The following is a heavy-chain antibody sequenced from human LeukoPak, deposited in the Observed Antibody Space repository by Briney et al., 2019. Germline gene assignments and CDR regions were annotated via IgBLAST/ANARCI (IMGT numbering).Heavy chain of an antibody. CDR2: IDSSGGYM. J-gene: IGHJ4*02. Sequence: KPGGSLRLSCEASGFTFNTYSMNWARQAPGKGLEWVSSIDSSGGYMFYAASVRGRFTISRDTSRSTLYLQMNSLRAEDAAVYYCAKAPVTPCRGAFCYPFDYWGQGTLVTVSS. CDR3: AKAPVTPCRGAFCYPFDY. D-gene: IGHD2-15*01. CDR1: GFTFNTYS. V-gene: IGHV3-21*04.